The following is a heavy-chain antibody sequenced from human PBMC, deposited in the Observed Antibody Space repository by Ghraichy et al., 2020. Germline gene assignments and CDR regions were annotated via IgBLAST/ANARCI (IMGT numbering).Heavy chain of an antibody. CDR3: ARGILVADNFDS. CDR2: SYYSGTT. CDR1: GDSVRSPSSY. J-gene: IGHJ4*02. D-gene: IGHD6-19*01. Sequence: SETLSLTCSVSGDSVRSPSSYWTWIRQPPGKGLEWIGYSYYSGTTNYNPSLKSRVTISVDTSKNQVSLKLSSVMAADTAVYFCARGILVADNFDSWGQGTLVTVSS. V-gene: IGHV4-61*01.